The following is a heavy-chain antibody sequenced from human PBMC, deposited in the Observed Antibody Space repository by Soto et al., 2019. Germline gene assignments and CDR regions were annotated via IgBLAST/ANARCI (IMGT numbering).Heavy chain of an antibody. Sequence: QTLSLTCAISGDSVSSYITSCNWIRQSPSRGLEWLGRTYYRSKWFHDYAASLKSRITINPDTSKNQFSLELNSMTPEDTAVYYCARGNALDVWGQGTVVTVSS. D-gene: IGHD3-10*01. CDR3: ARGNALDV. V-gene: IGHV6-1*01. CDR2: TYYRSKWFH. J-gene: IGHJ3*01. CDR1: GDSVSSYITS.